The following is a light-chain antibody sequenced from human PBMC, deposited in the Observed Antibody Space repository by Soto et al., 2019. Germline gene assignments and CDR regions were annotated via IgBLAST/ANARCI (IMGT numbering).Light chain of an antibody. Sequence: EIVLTQSPGSLSLSPGEGATLSCRASQFVSSGYLAWYQQRPGQPPRVLIYGASRRATGIPARFSGSGSGTGFTLTISRLEPEDCAVYYCQQYGSSPLTFGGGTKVEIK. CDR2: GAS. V-gene: IGKV3-20*01. CDR3: QQYGSSPLT. CDR1: QFVSSGY. J-gene: IGKJ4*01.